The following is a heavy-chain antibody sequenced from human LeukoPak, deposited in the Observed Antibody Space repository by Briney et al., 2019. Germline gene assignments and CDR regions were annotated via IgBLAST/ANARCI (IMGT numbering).Heavy chain of an antibody. CDR1: GGSFSGYY. J-gene: IGHJ4*02. V-gene: IGHV4-34*01. CDR2: INHSGST. CDR3: ARGYTSGYPDY. D-gene: IGHD3-22*01. Sequence: PSETLSLTCAVYGGSFSGYYWSWIRQPPGKGLEWIGEINHSGSTNYNPSLKSRVTISVDTSKNQFSLKLSSVTAADTAMYYCARGYTSGYPDYWGQGTLVTVSS.